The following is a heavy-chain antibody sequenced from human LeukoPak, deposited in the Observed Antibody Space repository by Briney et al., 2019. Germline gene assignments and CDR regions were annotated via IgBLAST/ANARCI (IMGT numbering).Heavy chain of an antibody. J-gene: IGHJ4*02. CDR3: AGGYSYGHGSHYFDY. Sequence: KPSETLSLTCTVSGGSISSSSYYWGWIRQPPGKGLEWIGSIYYSGSTYYNPSLKSRVTISVDTSKNQFSLKLSSVTAADTAVYYCAGGYSYGHGSHYFDYWGQGTLVTVSS. V-gene: IGHV4-39*07. CDR1: GGSISSSSYY. CDR2: IYYSGST. D-gene: IGHD5-18*01.